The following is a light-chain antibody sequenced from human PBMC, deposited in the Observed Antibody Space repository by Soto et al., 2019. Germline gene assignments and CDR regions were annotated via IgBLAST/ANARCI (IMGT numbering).Light chain of an antibody. V-gene: IGKV2-28*01. CDR2: LGS. CDR1: QSLMYSNGYNY. J-gene: IGKJ4*02. CDR3: KQSHRTPPT. Sequence: EIVLTQSPLSLPATPGETASITCRSSQSLMYSNGYNYLDWDLQRPGQSPQLLIFLGSNRASGVPDMFSGSGSGTDFTLTISRLEAEDVGVYYCKQSHRTPPTFGGGTNVEIK.